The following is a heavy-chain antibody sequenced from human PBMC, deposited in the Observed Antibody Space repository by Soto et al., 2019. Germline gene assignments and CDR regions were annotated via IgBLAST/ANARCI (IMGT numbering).Heavy chain of an antibody. D-gene: IGHD3-9*01. J-gene: IGHJ4*02. CDR3: ARDPAYDILTGYYSGFDY. V-gene: IGHV3-48*02. Sequence: GGSLRLSCAASGFTFSSYSMNWVRQAPGKGLEWVSYISSSSSTIYYADSVKGRFTISRDNAKNSLYLQMNSLRDEDTAVYYGARDPAYDILTGYYSGFDYWGQGTLVTVSS. CDR2: ISSSSSTI. CDR1: GFTFSSYS.